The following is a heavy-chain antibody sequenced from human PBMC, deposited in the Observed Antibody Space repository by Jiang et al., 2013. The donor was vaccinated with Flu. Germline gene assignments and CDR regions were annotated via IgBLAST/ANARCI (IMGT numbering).Heavy chain of an antibody. D-gene: IGHD4-23*01. J-gene: IGHJ6*03. CDR1: GGTFESDA. Sequence: VQLVESGAEVRKPGSSVKVSCKASGGTFESDAFTWVRQVPGHGLEWVGGIITIFETPDYAQKFEGRVSITADHSTRTVYMEVGSLRSEDTALYYCARAVVSQGELDLHYDQMDVWAMGPRSPSP. CDR2: IITIFETP. CDR3: ARAVVSQGELDLHYDQMDV. V-gene: IGHV1-69*01.